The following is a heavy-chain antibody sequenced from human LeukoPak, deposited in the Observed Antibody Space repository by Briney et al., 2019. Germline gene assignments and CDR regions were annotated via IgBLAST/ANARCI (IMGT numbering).Heavy chain of an antibody. CDR1: GYTFTGYY. CDR3: ARGLGIAVARDLFDY. D-gene: IGHD6-19*01. J-gene: IGHJ4*02. V-gene: IGHV1-2*02. CDR2: INPNSCGT. Sequence: ASVKVSCKACGYTFTGYYMHWVRPAPGQGLAWMGWINPNSCGTNYAQKFQGSVTMTRDTSISTAYLELSRLRSDDTAVYYCARGLGIAVARDLFDYWGQGTLVTVSS.